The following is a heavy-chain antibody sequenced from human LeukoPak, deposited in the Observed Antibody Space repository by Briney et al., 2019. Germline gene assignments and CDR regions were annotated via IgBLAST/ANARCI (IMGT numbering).Heavy chain of an antibody. J-gene: IGHJ4*02. CDR1: GFTFSSYA. CDR2: ISGSGGST. V-gene: IGHV3-23*01. CDR3: AKTQPVSFIVVVVADFDY. D-gene: IGHD2-15*01. Sequence: GGSLRLSCAASGFTFSSYAMSWVRQAPGKGLEWVSAISGSGGSTYYADSVKGRFTISRDNSKNTLYLQMNSLGAEDTAVYYCAKTQPVSFIVVVVADFDYWGQGTLVTVSS.